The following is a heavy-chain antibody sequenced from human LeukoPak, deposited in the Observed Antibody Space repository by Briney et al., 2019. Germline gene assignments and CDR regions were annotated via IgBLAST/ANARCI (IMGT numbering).Heavy chain of an antibody. CDR1: GGSIY. D-gene: IGHD2-21*01. Sequence: SETLSLTCTVSGGSIYWSWIRQPPGKGLEWIGYIYYSGSTNYNPSLKSRVTISVDTSKNQFSLKLSSVTAADTAVYYCARNNGDDSDYCGQGTLVTVSS. CDR2: IYYSGST. V-gene: IGHV4-59*01. J-gene: IGHJ4*02. CDR3: ARNNGDDSDY.